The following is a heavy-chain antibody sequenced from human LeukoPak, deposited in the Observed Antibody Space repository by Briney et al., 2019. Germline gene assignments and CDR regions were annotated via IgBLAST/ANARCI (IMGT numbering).Heavy chain of an antibody. V-gene: IGHV3-30*03. CDR1: GFTFSGYA. CDR2: ISSDGRDK. J-gene: IGHJ4*02. Sequence: GGSLRLSCAASGFTFSGYAIHWVRQAPGKGLEWVAIISSDGRDKHHADSVKGRFTISRDNSKNTLYLQTNSLRAEDTAVYYCARDLRRFAAYYFDYWGQGTLVTVSS. D-gene: IGHD5/OR15-5a*01. CDR3: ARDLRRFAAYYFDY.